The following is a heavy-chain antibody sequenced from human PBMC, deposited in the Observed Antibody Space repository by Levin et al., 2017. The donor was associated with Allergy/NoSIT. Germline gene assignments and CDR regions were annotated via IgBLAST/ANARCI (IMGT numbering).Heavy chain of an antibody. J-gene: IGHJ4*02. V-gene: IGHV1-24*01. CDR3: ATDALLGYDRVRNPFDY. CDR2: FDPEDGET. D-gene: IGHD3-22*01. CDR1: GYTLTELS. Sequence: ASVKVSCKVSGYTLTELSMHWVRQAPGKGLEWMGGFDPEDGETIYAQKFQGRVTMTEDTSTDTAYMELSSLRSEDTAVYYCATDALLGYDRVRNPFDYWGQGTLVTVSS.